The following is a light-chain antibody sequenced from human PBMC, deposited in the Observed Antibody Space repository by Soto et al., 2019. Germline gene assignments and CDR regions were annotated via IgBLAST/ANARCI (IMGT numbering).Light chain of an antibody. V-gene: IGLV4-69*01. Sequence: QLVLTQSPSASASLGASVKLTCTLSSGHSSYAIAWHQQQPEKGPRYLMKLNSDGSHSKGDGIPDRFSGSSSGAERYLTISSLHSEDEADYYCQTWVTGIYVFGTGTKLTVL. J-gene: IGLJ1*01. CDR2: LNSDGSH. CDR3: QTWVTGIYV. CDR1: SGHSSYA.